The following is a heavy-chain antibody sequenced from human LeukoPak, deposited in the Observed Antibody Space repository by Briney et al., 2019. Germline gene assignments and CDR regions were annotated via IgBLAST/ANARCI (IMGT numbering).Heavy chain of an antibody. D-gene: IGHD2-21*02. Sequence: GGSLRLSCAASGFTFSSYSMNWVRQAPGKGLEWVSYISSSSSTIYYADSVKGRFTISRDNAKNSLCLQMNSLRAEDTAVYYCARVPARRVVTTPTYFDSWGQGTLVTVSS. CDR3: ARVPARRVVTTPTYFDS. CDR1: GFTFSSYS. CDR2: ISSSSSTI. V-gene: IGHV3-48*01. J-gene: IGHJ4*01.